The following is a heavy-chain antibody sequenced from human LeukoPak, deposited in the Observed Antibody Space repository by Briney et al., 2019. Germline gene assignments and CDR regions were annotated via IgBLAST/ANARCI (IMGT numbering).Heavy chain of an antibody. D-gene: IGHD6-13*01. CDR2: IIPIFGTA. CDR3: ARNPGYSSSWYFDY. J-gene: IGHJ4*02. V-gene: IGHV1-69*06. Sequence: SVKVSCKASGGTFSSYAISWVRQAPGQGLEWMGGIIPIFGTANYAQKFQGRVTITADKSTSTAYMELSSLRSEDTAVYYCARNPGYSSSWYFDYWGQGTLVTVSS. CDR1: GGTFSSYA.